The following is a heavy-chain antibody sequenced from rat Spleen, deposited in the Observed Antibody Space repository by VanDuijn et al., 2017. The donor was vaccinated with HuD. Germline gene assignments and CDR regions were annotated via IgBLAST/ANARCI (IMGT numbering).Heavy chain of an antibody. D-gene: IGHD1-4*01. CDR1: RFTFNNFG. J-gene: IGHJ3*01. CDR2: FSYDGITT. V-gene: IGHV5-29*01. Sequence: EVQLVESGGGLVQTGRSLKLSCAASRFTFNNFGMAWVRQALTKGLAWVATFSYDGITTYYRDSVMGRFTISSDSARSTLYLQMDSLRSEDTATYYCTRQDYPGVTTNWFAYWGQGTLVTVSS. CDR3: TRQDYPGVTTNWFAY.